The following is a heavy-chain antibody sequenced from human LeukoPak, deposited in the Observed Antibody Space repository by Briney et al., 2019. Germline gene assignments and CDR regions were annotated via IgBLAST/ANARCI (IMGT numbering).Heavy chain of an antibody. Sequence: PGGSLRLSCVVSGFTFNRCWMNWVRQDPGKRLEWVAHINPDGRDTYYVDSVKGRFTISRDNAQNLMYLQMNSLRVEDTAVYYCTSWGDTTAEYFQRWGQGTLVTVSS. CDR1: GFTFNRCW. CDR3: TSWGDTTAEYFQR. CDR2: INPDGRDT. D-gene: IGHD2-21*02. J-gene: IGHJ1*01. V-gene: IGHV3-7*01.